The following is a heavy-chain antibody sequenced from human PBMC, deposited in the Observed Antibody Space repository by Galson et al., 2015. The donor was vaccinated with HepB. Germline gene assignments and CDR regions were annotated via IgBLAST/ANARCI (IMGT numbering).Heavy chain of an antibody. CDR1: GFTFSIYA. J-gene: IGHJ4*02. CDR3: AKGDDGNNWLLLDS. D-gene: IGHD5-24*01. V-gene: IGHV3-23*01. CDR2: IIGSGGST. Sequence: SLRLSCAASGFTFSIYAMTWVRQAPGKGLQWVSSIIGSGGSTYYADSVKGRFTISRDNSKNTLFLQMDSLRAGDTAVYYCAKGDDGNNWLLLDSWGQGTLVTVSS.